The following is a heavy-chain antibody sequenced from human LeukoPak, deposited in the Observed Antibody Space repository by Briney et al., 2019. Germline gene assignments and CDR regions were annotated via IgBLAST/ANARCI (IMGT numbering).Heavy chain of an antibody. V-gene: IGHV4-4*07. CDR2: IYTSGST. Sequence: SETLPLTCTVSGGSISSYYWSWIRQPAGKGLEWIGRIYTSGSTNYNPSLKSRVAMSVDTSKNQFSLKLSSVTAADTAVYYCAREPGRIAAAGTEDYWGQGTLVTVSS. CDR1: GGSISSYY. D-gene: IGHD6-13*01. CDR3: AREPGRIAAAGTEDY. J-gene: IGHJ4*02.